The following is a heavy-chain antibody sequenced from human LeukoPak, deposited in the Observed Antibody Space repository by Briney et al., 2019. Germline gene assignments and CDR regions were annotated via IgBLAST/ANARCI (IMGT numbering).Heavy chain of an antibody. CDR3: ARVDTAIDY. V-gene: IGHV1-2*02. D-gene: IGHD5-18*01. CDR1: GYIFTDYY. J-gene: IGHJ4*02. Sequence: ASVKVSCKASGYIFTDYYMHWVRQAPGQGLEWMGWINPNSGGTNYAQKFQGRVTMTRDTSISTAYMELSRLRSDDTAVYYCARVDTAIDYWGQGTLVTVSS. CDR2: INPNSGGT.